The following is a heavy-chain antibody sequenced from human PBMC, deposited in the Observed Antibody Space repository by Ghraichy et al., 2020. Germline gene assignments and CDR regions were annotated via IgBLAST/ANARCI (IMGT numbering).Heavy chain of an antibody. D-gene: IGHD2-15*01. Sequence: LKRTCAASGFTFNNYWMSWVRQAPGKGLEWVANIHQDGSQIHYVDSVKGRFTISRDNANNTLFLQMNSLRAEDTAGYYCARAPGQSSCSGGTCYPNWFDPWGQGTLVTVSS. CDR3: ARAPGQSSCSGGTCYPNWFDP. J-gene: IGHJ5*02. V-gene: IGHV3-7*03. CDR2: IHQDGSQI. CDR1: GFTFNNYW.